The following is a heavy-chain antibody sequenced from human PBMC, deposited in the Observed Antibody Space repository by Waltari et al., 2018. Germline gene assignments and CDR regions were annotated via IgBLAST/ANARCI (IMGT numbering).Heavy chain of an antibody. CDR1: GFTFSSYA. V-gene: IGHV3-30*01. CDR3: ARERLKDNWNDVVDY. Sequence: QVQLVESGGGVVQPGRSLRLSCAASGFTFSSYAMHWFRQAPGKGLEWVAGISYEGSNKYYADAVKGRVTISIDNYKNTLYLQMNSLRAEDTAVYYYARERLKDNWNDVVDYWGQGTLVTVSS. D-gene: IGHD1-20*01. J-gene: IGHJ4*02. CDR2: ISYEGSNK.